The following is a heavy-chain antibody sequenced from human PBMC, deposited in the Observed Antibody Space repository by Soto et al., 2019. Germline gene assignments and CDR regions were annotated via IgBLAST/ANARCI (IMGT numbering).Heavy chain of an antibody. J-gene: IGHJ1*01. Sequence: QVQLVQSGAEVKKPGSSVKVSCKAAGGTFSNYAIAWVRQAPGQGLEWMGGLIPISGTTNYAQEFQGRFTITADDSTSTAYLELRSLRSADTAVYYCARGPYGYYETNGNYDAEYFQHWGKGTLVTVSS. V-gene: IGHV1-69*12. CDR2: LIPISGTT. CDR3: ARGPYGYYETNGNYDAEYFQH. D-gene: IGHD4-17*01. CDR1: GGTFSNYA.